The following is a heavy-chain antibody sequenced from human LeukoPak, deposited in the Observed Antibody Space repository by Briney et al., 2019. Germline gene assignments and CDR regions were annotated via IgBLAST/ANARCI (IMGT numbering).Heavy chain of an antibody. Sequence: HSGGSLRLSCAASGFTFSNYNMNWARQAPGKGLEWVSYISSSSSARYYADSVKGRFTVSRDNTKNSLYLQMNSLTAEDTAVYYCARDRPNFTGDGDYDFDYWGQGTLVTVSS. CDR3: ARDRPNFTGDGDYDFDY. CDR1: GFTFSNYN. CDR2: ISSSSSAR. J-gene: IGHJ4*02. D-gene: IGHD2-21*02. V-gene: IGHV3-48*04.